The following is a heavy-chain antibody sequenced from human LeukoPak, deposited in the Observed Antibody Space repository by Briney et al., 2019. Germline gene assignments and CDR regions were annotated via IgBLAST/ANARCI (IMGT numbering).Heavy chain of an antibody. V-gene: IGHV1-2*02. CDR2: INPNSGDT. CDR1: GYTFTDYY. CDR3: ARDPNAFDI. J-gene: IGHJ3*02. Sequence: ASVKVSCKASGYTFTDYYIHWVRQAPGQGLEWMGWINPNSGDTNYAQKFRGRVTMTRDTSISTAYMELSRLTSDDTAVYYCARDPNAFDIWGQGTMVTVSS.